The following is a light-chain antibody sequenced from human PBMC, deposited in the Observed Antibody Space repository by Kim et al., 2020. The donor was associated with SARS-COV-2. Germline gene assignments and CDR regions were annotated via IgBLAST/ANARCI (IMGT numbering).Light chain of an antibody. J-gene: IGLJ3*02. CDR3: QAWDRSTWV. CDR2: QDS. V-gene: IGLV3-1*01. CDR1: KLGDKY. Sequence: SYELTQPPSVSVSPGQTASITCSGDKLGDKYACWYQQKPGQSPLLVIYQDSKRPSGIPERFSGSNSGNTATLTISGTQAMDEADYYCQAWDRSTWVFGGG.